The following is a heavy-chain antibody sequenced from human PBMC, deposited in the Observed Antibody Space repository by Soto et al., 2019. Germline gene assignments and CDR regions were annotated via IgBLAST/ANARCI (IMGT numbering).Heavy chain of an antibody. V-gene: IGHV4-39*01. CDR3: ATPVSSGYQAFEV. Sequence: QLQLQESGPGLVKPSETLSLTCTVSGGSISSSSYYWGWIRQPPGKGLEGIGSIYSSGSTYYNPSLKSRVTISVDTSKNQFSLKLSSVTAADPAVYYCATPVSSGYQAFEVWGQGTMVTVSS. CDR1: GGSISSSSYY. J-gene: IGHJ3*01. D-gene: IGHD3-22*01. CDR2: IYSSGST.